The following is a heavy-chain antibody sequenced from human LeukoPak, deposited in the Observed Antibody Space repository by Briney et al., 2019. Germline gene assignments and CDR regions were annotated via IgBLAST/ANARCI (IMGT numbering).Heavy chain of an antibody. Sequence: PGGSLRLSCAASGFTFSDYYMSWIRQAPGKELEWVSKISASGSYTNDADSVKGRFTISRDNAKNSLYLHMNRLRAEDTAVYYCAREDKWYFDLWGRGTLVTVSS. CDR1: GFTFSDYY. J-gene: IGHJ2*01. CDR2: ISASGSYT. CDR3: AREDKWYFDL. V-gene: IGHV3-11*05.